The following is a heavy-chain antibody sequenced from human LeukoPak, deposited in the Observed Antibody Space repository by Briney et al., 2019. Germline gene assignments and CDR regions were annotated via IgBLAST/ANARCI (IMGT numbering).Heavy chain of an antibody. Sequence: SQTLSLTCAISGDSVSSNSAAWNWIRQSPSRGLEWLGRTYYRSKWYNDYAVSVKSRITINPDTSKNQFSLQLNSVTPEDTAVYYCAREAPTGVVVTATHRYYFDYWGQGTLVTVSS. J-gene: IGHJ4*02. CDR2: TYYRSKWYN. CDR3: AREAPTGVVVTATHRYYFDY. CDR1: GDSVSSNSAA. V-gene: IGHV6-1*01. D-gene: IGHD2-21*02.